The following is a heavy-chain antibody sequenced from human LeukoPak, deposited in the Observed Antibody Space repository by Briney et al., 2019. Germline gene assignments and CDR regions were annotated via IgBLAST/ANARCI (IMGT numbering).Heavy chain of an antibody. V-gene: IGHV3-15*01. J-gene: IGHJ4*02. CDR1: GFTFSNAW. CDR3: TTDRRWFGELNFDY. CDR2: IKSKTDGGTT. Sequence: PGGSLRLSCAASGFTFSNAWMSWVRQAPGKGLECVGRIKSKTDGGTTDYAAPVKGRFTISRDDSKNTLYLQMNSLKTEDTAVYYCTTDRRWFGELNFDYWGQGTLVTVSS. D-gene: IGHD3-10*01.